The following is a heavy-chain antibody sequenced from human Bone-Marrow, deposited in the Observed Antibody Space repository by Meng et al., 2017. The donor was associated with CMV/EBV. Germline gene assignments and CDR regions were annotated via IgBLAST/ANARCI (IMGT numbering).Heavy chain of an antibody. Sequence: VQWRQSGPGLGKPSQTLSLPFAISGPRLSRNCAAWNWIRPSPSRGLEWLGRTYYRSKWYNDYAVSVKSRITINPDTSKNQFSLQLNSVTPEDTAVYYCARTSYGYDYWGQGTLVTVSS. CDR3: ARTSYGYDY. J-gene: IGHJ4*02. V-gene: IGHV6-1*01. D-gene: IGHD5-18*01. CDR2: TYYRSKWYN. CDR1: GPRLSRNCAA.